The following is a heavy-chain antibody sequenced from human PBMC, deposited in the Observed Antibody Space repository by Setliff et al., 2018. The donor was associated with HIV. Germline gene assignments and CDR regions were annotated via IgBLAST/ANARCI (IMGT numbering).Heavy chain of an antibody. J-gene: IGHJ5*02. Sequence: SETLSLTCTVSGDSIGFSGYFWSWIRQHPGKGLEWIGYIYYSGSTFYNPSLKSRAAISIDTSKNQFFLKLKSVTVADTAVYYCARAPAIVRIGPVYFDPWGQGTQVTVSS. V-gene: IGHV4-31*03. CDR3: ARAPAIVRIGPVYFDP. CDR1: GDSIGFSGYF. CDR2: IYYSGST. D-gene: IGHD2-21*01.